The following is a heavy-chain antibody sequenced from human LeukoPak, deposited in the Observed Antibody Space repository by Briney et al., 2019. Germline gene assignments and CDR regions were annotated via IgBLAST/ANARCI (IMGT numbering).Heavy chain of an antibody. V-gene: IGHV3-23*01. CDR1: GFTFSSYA. D-gene: IGHD5-24*01. CDR3: ARDFRDGYNSAFDY. J-gene: IGHJ4*02. Sequence: GGSLRLSCAASGFTFSSYAMSWVRQAPGKGLEWFSAISGSGGSTYYADSVKGRFTISRDNAKNSLYLQMNSLRAEDTAVYYCARDFRDGYNSAFDYWGQGTLVTVSS. CDR2: ISGSGGST.